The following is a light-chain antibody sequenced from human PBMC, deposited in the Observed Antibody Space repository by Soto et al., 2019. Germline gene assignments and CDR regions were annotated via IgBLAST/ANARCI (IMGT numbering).Light chain of an antibody. Sequence: IQMTQSPSSLSASVGDRVTITCRASQTIDKYLNWSQHIPGRSPKLLIYGASSLQSGVPTRFISSGGGTYFTHTISSLQHEDFATYYCQQSYSSPGTFGRGTRVE. J-gene: IGKJ1*01. CDR2: GAS. CDR3: QQSYSSPGT. CDR1: QTIDKY. V-gene: IGKV1-39*01.